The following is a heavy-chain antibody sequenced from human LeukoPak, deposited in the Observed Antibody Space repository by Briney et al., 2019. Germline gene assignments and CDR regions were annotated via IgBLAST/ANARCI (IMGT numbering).Heavy chain of an antibody. CDR2: IDPNGGGT. Sequence: ASVKVSCKSCGYTFTNYYRHWVRQAPGQGVEWMGWIDPNGGGTKYAQKFQGRVTMTRDTPISTSYMELSRLRSDDTAVYYCARLYGDYVSSDYWGQGTVVSVSS. CDR3: ARLYGDYVSSDY. CDR1: GYTFTNYY. V-gene: IGHV1-2*02. J-gene: IGHJ4*02. D-gene: IGHD4-17*01.